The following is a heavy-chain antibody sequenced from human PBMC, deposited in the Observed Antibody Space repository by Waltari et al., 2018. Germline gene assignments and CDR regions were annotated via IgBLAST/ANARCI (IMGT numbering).Heavy chain of an antibody. CDR1: GGSFSGYY. CDR3: ARAEFDY. J-gene: IGHJ4*02. Sequence: QVQLQQWGAGLLKPSETLSLTCAVYGGSFSGYYWVWIRRPPGKGLEGNGEINHSGSTNYNPSLKSRVTISVDTSKNQFSLKLSSVTAADTAVYYCARAEFDYWGQGTLVTVSS. V-gene: IGHV4-34*01. CDR2: INHSGST.